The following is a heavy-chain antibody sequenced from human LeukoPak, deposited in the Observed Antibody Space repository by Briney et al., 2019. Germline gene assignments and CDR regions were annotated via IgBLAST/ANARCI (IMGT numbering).Heavy chain of an antibody. J-gene: IGHJ6*03. D-gene: IGHD4-17*01. CDR1: GYTFTSYD. CDR3: ARAYGDYTLWYYYYYMDV. Sequence: ASVKVSCKASGYTFTSYDINWVRQATGQGLEWMGWMNPNSGNTGYAQKFQGRVTITRNTSISTAYMELSSLRSEDTAVYYCARAYGDYTLWYYYYYMDVWGKGTTVTVSS. CDR2: MNPNSGNT. V-gene: IGHV1-8*03.